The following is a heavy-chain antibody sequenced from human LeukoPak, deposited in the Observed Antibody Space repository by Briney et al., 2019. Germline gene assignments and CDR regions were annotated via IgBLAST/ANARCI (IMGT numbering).Heavy chain of an antibody. D-gene: IGHD3-22*01. CDR3: ARRDYYDSSGYSPLFDY. CDR2: MSGNGGTT. V-gene: IGHV3-23*01. J-gene: IGHJ4*02. Sequence: PGGSLRLSCGTSGFTFSNYAMSWVRQAPGQGLEWVSGMSGNGGTTYYADSVKGRFTISRDNSKNTLYLQMNNLRVEDTAVYYCARRDYYDSSGYSPLFDYWGQGTLVTVSS. CDR1: GFTFSNYA.